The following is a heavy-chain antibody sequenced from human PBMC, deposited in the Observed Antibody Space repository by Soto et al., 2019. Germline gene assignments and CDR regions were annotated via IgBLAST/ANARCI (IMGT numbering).Heavy chain of an antibody. CDR2: DSDSGAST. Sequence: LRLSCVGPGSMFSGYAMHWVRQAPGKGLEWVSTDSDSGASTYYAHSEKGRFTVSRENSNNMLPLEMESLRAEDTALYFCAKDARRTRLVGQWVDWGQGTLVTVSS. D-gene: IGHD1-26*01. CDR3: AKDARRTRLVGQWVD. CDR1: GSMFSGYA. J-gene: IGHJ4*02. V-gene: IGHV3-23*01.